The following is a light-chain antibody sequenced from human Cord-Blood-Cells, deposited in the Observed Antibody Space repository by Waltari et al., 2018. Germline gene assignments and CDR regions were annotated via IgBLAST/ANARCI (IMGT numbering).Light chain of an antibody. J-gene: IGKJ1*01. Sequence: DIQMTQSPSTLSASVGDRVTITCRASQSISSWLAWYQEKPGKAPKLLIYKASSLESGVPSRLGGSGSGTEFTLTISSLQPDDVATYYCQQYNRQGVWTFGQGIKVEIK. V-gene: IGKV1-5*03. CDR1: QSISSW. CDR3: QQYNRQGVWT. CDR2: KAS.